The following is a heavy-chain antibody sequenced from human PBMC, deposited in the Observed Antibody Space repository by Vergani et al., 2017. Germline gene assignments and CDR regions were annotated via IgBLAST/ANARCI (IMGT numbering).Heavy chain of an antibody. CDR2: ISYDGSNK. V-gene: IGHV3-30-3*01. CDR1: GFTFSSYA. Sequence: QVQLVESGGGVVQPGRSLRLSCAASGFTFSSYAMHWVRQAPGKGLEWVAVISYDGSNKYYADSVKGRFTISRDNSKNTLYLQMNSLRAEDTAVYYCARYSSEYYYGSGSSNADAFDIWGQGTMVTVSS. CDR3: ARYSSEYYYGSGSSNADAFDI. J-gene: IGHJ3*02. D-gene: IGHD3-10*01.